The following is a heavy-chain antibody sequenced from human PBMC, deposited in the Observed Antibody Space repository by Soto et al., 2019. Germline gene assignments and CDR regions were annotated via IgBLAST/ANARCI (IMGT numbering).Heavy chain of an antibody. V-gene: IGHV3-23*01. CDR3: AREVKRWLLLRVYFDY. J-gene: IGHJ4*02. Sequence: EVQLLESGGGLVQPGGSLRLSCAASGFTFSSYAMSWVRQAPGKGLEWVSAISGSGGSTYYADSVKGRFTISRDNSKNTLYLQMNSLRAEDTAVYYCAREVKRWLLLRVYFDYWGQGTLVTVAS. D-gene: IGHD3-22*01. CDR1: GFTFSSYA. CDR2: ISGSGGST.